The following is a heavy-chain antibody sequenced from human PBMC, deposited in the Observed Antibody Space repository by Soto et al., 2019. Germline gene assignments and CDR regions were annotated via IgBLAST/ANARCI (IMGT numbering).Heavy chain of an antibody. CDR2: IYYSGST. D-gene: IGHD1-26*01. J-gene: IGHJ4*02. CDR1: GGSISSSSYY. CDR3: ARQGKWELRLDY. Sequence: QLQLQESGPGLVKPSETLSLTCTVSGGSISSSSYYWDWIRQPPGKGLEWIGNIYYSGSTYYNPSLKSRVTISVDTSKKQLSLKLSSVSAADTAVYYCARQGKWELRLDYWGQGTLVTVSS. V-gene: IGHV4-39*01.